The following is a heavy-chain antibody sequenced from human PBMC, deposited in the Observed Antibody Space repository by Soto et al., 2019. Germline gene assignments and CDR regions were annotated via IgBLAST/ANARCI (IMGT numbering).Heavy chain of an antibody. V-gene: IGHV1-2*04. CDR1: GYSFTDYH. Sequence: ASVKVSCKASGYSFTDYHIHWVRQAPGQGLEWLGRINPKRGGTSTAQKFQGWVTMTTDTSISTASMELTRLTSDDTAIYYCARGDATDCSNGVCSFFYNHDMDVWGQGTTVTVSS. J-gene: IGHJ6*02. CDR3: ARGDATDCSNGVCSFFYNHDMDV. CDR2: INPKRGGT. D-gene: IGHD2-8*01.